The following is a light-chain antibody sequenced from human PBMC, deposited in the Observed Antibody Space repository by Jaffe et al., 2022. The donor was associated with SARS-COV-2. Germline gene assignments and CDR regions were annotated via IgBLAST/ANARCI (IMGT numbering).Light chain of an antibody. CDR1: NIGSRS. CDR3: QVWDSSSDHYV. CDR2: YDS. J-gene: IGLJ1*01. Sequence: SYVLTQPPSVSVAPGKTARITCGGNNIGSRSVHWYQQKPGQAPLVVIYYDSDRPSGIPERFSGSNSGNTATLTISRVAAGDEADYYCQVWDSSSDHYVFGTGTTVTVL. V-gene: IGLV3-21*04.